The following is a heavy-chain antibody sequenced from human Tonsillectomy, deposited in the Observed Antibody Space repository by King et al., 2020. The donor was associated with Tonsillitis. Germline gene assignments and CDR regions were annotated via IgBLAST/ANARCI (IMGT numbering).Heavy chain of an antibody. CDR2: INHSGST. Sequence: VQLQQWGAGLLKPSETLSLTCAVYGGSFSGYYWSWIRQPQGKGLEWIGEINHSGSTNYNPSIKSRVTVSVDTSKNQFSLKLSSVTAADTAVYYCARSIRGYSYGSKNFDYWGQGTLVTVSS. CDR3: ARSIRGYSYGSKNFDY. D-gene: IGHD5-18*01. V-gene: IGHV4-34*01. J-gene: IGHJ4*02. CDR1: GGSFSGYY.